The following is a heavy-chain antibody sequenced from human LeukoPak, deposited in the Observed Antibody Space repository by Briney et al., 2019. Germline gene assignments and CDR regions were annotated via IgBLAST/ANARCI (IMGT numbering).Heavy chain of an antibody. CDR1: GFTFSSYA. CDR2: ISGSGGST. CDR3: ARGSYGSGSYYSYYYYYYMDV. D-gene: IGHD3-10*01. V-gene: IGHV3-23*01. J-gene: IGHJ6*03. Sequence: PGGSLRLSSAASGFTFSSYAMSWVRQAPGKGLEWVSAISGSGGSTYYADSVKRRFTISRDNAKNSLYLQMNSLRAEDTAVYYCARGSYGSGSYYSYYYYYYMDVWGKGTTVTVSS.